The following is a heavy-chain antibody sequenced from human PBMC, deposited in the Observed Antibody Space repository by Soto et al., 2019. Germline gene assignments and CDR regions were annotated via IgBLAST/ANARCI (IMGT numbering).Heavy chain of an antibody. J-gene: IGHJ6*02. CDR2: IYYSGST. V-gene: IGHV4-59*01. CDR1: GGSFSGYY. CDR3: ARDRISAADYGMDV. D-gene: IGHD3-3*02. Sequence: LSLTCAVYGGSFSGYYWSWIRQPPGKGLEWIGYIYYSGSTNYNPSLKSRVTISVDTSKNQFSLKLSSVTAADTAVYYCARDRISAADYGMDVWGQGTTVTVSS.